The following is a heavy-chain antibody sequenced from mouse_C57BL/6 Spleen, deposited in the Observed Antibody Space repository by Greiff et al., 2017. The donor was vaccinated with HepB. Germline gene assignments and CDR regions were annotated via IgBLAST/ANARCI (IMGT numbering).Heavy chain of an antibody. D-gene: IGHD2-2*01. CDR2: IDPETGGT. CDR1: GYTFTDYE. V-gene: IGHV1-15*01. CDR3: TRPSTMVTV. Sequence: QVHVKQSGAELVRPGASVTLSCKASGYTFTDYEMHWVKQTPVHGLEWIGAIDPETGGTAYNQKFKGKAILTADKSSSTAYMELRSLTSEDSAVYYCTRPSTMVTVWGQGTSVTVSS. J-gene: IGHJ4*01.